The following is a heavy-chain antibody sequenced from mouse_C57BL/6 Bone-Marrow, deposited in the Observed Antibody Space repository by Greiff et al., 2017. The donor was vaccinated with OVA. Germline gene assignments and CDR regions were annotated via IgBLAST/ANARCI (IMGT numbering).Heavy chain of an antibody. Sequence: EVKLMESGGGLVKPGGSLKLSCAASGFTFSDYGMHWVRQAPEKGLEWVAYISSGSSTIYYADTVKGRFTIARDNAKNTLFLQMTSLRSEDTAMYYCARPLYALYVDYWGQGTTLTVSS. CDR3: ARPLYALYVDY. CDR2: ISSGSSTI. J-gene: IGHJ2*01. V-gene: IGHV5-17*01. D-gene: IGHD1-1*01. CDR1: GFTFSDYG.